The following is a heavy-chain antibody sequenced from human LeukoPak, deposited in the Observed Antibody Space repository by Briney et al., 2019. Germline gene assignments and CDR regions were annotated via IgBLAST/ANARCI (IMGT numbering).Heavy chain of an antibody. CDR1: GYTLTTYD. J-gene: IGHJ4*02. D-gene: IGHD3-3*01. CDR2: MNPGTGDT. V-gene: IGHV1-8*02. Sequence: ASVKVSCKASGYTLTTYDIIWVRQATGQGLEWMGWMNPGTGDTGYAQKFQDRVTMTRNTSLNTAYMELNSLRYEDTAAYYCARGKALQFLDWLPQPYYWGQGTVVTVSS. CDR3: ARGKALQFLDWLPQPYY.